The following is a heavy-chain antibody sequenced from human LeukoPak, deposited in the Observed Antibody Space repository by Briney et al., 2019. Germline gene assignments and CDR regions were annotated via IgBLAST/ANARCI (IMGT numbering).Heavy chain of an antibody. CDR2: IGTSSTTI. CDR3: ARDYGVLSGLPYNWFDP. D-gene: IGHD3/OR15-3a*01. CDR1: GFTFSSYT. Sequence: GGSLRLSCAASGFTFSSYTMNWVRQPPGKGLEWVSNIGTSSTTIYYADSVKGRFTISRDNAMNTLYLQMNSLRAEDTAVYYCARDYGVLSGLPYNWFDPWGQGTLVTVSS. J-gene: IGHJ5*02. V-gene: IGHV3-48*04.